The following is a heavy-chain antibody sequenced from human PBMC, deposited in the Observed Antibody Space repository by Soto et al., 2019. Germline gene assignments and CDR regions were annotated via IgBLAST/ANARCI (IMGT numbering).Heavy chain of an antibody. CDR1: GVSFSGYY. V-gene: IGHV4-34*01. J-gene: IGHJ5*02. D-gene: IGHD3-10*01. CDR3: ASMGRVLSNWFDP. CDR2: ISHSGTT. Sequence: SETLSLTCAVYGVSFSGYYWSWIRHPPGQGLEWIGEISHSGTTNYNPSLKSRVTISVDTSKNQFSLKLSSVTAADTAVYYCASMGRVLSNWFDPWSQGTLVIVSS.